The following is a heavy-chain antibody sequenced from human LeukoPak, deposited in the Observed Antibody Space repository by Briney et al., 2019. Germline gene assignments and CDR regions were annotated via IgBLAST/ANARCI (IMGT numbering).Heavy chain of an antibody. CDR3: ARSNGEYFDWLLLDDP. Sequence: PSETLSLTCTVSGGSISSGGYYWSWIRQHPGKGLEWLGYIYYSGSTYYNPSLKSRVTISVDTSKNQFSLKLSSVTAADTAVYYCARSNGEYFDWLLLDDPWGQGTLVTVSS. CDR1: GGSISSGGYY. D-gene: IGHD3-9*01. J-gene: IGHJ5*02. V-gene: IGHV4-31*03. CDR2: IYYSGST.